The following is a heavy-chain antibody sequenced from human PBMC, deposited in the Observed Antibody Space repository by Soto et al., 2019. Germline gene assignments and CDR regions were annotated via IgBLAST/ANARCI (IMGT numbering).Heavy chain of an antibody. Sequence: ASLKVSCKASGGTFSRYALSWVRQAPGQGPEWMGGIVPMFGTANYAQKFQGRVTITADESTSTAYMQLSSLRSEDTAVYYCARGVSYDRRGYYFCFWGQGTRVTVSS. CDR3: ARGVSYDRRGYYFCF. J-gene: IGHJ4*02. CDR2: IVPMFGTA. CDR1: GGTFSRYA. V-gene: IGHV1-69*13. D-gene: IGHD3-22*01.